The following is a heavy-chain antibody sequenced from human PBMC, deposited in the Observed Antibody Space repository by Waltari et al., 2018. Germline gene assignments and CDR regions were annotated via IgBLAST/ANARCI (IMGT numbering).Heavy chain of an antibody. CDR2: VSYSGTT. Sequence: QLQLQESGPRLVRPPETLSPLCRVSGISIISHTPYWAWLRQSPGQGLEWIGTVSYSGTTYISPSLKSRVSVSRDTSKNQVSLILGSVTAADMAVYYCATYIGASVGTAAFDVWGQGTMVTVSS. V-gene: IGHV4-39*01. J-gene: IGHJ3*01. D-gene: IGHD5-12*01. CDR1: GISIISHTPY. CDR3: ATYIGASVGTAAFDV.